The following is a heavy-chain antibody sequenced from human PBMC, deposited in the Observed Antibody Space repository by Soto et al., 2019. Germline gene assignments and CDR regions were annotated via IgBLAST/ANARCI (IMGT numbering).Heavy chain of an antibody. Sequence: EVQLVESGGGLVKPGGSLRLSCVASGFTFSGYSINWVRQAPGKGLEWVSYISGPSIYIYYADSVKGRFTISRDNAKSAVYLQMNSLGAEDTAVYYCASGFRNGFNVWSQGTTVSVSS. CDR3: ASGFRNGFNV. CDR1: GFTFSGYS. J-gene: IGHJ6*02. V-gene: IGHV3-21*01. CDR2: ISGPSIYI. D-gene: IGHD2-8*01.